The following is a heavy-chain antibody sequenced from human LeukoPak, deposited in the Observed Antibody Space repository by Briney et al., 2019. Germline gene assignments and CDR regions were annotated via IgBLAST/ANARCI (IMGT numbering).Heavy chain of an antibody. Sequence: GGSLRLSCAASGFTFNAFGMNWVRRAPGKGLEWVSYIGTTSGAIYYADSVKGRFTISRDSAKNSLYLQMNSLRAEDTAVYYCARFRTWGDKAFDYWGQGTLVTVSS. V-gene: IGHV3-48*01. CDR1: GFTFNAFG. CDR2: IGTTSGAI. CDR3: ARFRTWGDKAFDY. D-gene: IGHD2-21*02. J-gene: IGHJ4*02.